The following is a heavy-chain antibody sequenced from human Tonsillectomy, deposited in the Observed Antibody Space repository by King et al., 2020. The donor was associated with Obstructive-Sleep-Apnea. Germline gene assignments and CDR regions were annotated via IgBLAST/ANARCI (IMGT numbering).Heavy chain of an antibody. CDR3: ANVAAAGSSKYYYGMDV. J-gene: IGHJ6*02. CDR2: IKQAGSEK. CDR1: GFTFSTYW. D-gene: IGHD6-13*01. Sequence: VQLVESGGGLVQPGGALRLSCAASGFTFSTYWMSWVRQAPGKGLEWVANIKQAGSEKYYVDSVKGRFTISRDNAKNSLYLQMNGLRAEDTAVYYCANVAAAGSSKYYYGMDVWGQGTTVTVSS. V-gene: IGHV3-7*01.